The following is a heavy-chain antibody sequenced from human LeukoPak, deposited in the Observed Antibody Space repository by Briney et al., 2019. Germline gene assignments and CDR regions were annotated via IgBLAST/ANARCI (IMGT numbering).Heavy chain of an antibody. CDR2: IYYTGST. CDR3: ARSSPAMVTY. Sequence: SETLSLTCTVSGASISSYYWSWIRQSPGKGLEWIGYIYYTGSTNYNPSLKSRVTMSLDTSKNQFSLKLSSVTAADTAVYYCARSSPAMVTYWGQGTLVTVSS. V-gene: IGHV4-59*01. D-gene: IGHD5-18*01. J-gene: IGHJ4*02. CDR1: GASISSYY.